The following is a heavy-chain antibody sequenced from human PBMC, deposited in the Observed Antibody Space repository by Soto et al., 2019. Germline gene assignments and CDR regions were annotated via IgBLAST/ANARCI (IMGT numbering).Heavy chain of an antibody. Sequence: GESLKISCKGSGYTFTNSWIGWVRQMPGKGLEWMGIIYPGDSNIRYSPSFQGQVTISADMSTSTAYLQWSSLKASDTAMYYCARHASCASHPCYYYYGLDVWGQGTTVTVS. CDR2: IYPGDSNI. CDR3: ARHASCASHPCYYYYGLDV. J-gene: IGHJ6*02. CDR1: GYTFTNSW. V-gene: IGHV5-51*01. D-gene: IGHD2-15*01.